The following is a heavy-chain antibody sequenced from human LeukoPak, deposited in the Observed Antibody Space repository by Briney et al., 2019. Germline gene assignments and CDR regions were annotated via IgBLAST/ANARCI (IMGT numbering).Heavy chain of an antibody. D-gene: IGHD2-2*02. J-gene: IGHJ6*02. CDR2: IIPIFGTA. V-gene: IGHV1-69*13. CDR1: GGTFSSYA. Sequence: GASVKVSCKASGGTFSSYAISWVRQAPGQGLEWMGGIIPIFGTANYAQKFQGRVTITADESTSTAYMELSSLRSEDTAVYYCASPRGDCSSTSCYIDYYYGMDVWGQGTTVTVSS. CDR3: ASPRGDCSSTSCYIDYYYGMDV.